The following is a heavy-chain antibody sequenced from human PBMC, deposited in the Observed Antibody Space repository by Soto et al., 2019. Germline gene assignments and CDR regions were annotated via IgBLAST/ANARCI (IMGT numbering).Heavy chain of an antibody. J-gene: IGHJ5*02. CDR2: ISAYNGNT. CDR3: AREGGYFDWSPHGWFDP. Sequence: XSVKGSYKASGYPFSSYGIIWVRQAPGQGLEWMGWISAYNGNTNYAQKLQGRVTMTTDTSTSTAYMELRSLRSDDTAVYYCAREGGYFDWSPHGWFDPWGQGTLVTVSS. D-gene: IGHD3-9*01. CDR1: GYPFSSYG. V-gene: IGHV1-18*04.